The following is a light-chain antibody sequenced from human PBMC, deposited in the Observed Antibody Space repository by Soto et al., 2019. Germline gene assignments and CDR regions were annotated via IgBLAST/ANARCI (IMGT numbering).Light chain of an antibody. CDR1: QSVSSN. CDR3: QQYNNWLT. CDR2: GAS. Sequence: EIVMTQSPATLSVSPGERATLSCRASQSVSSNFAWYQQKPGQAPRLLIYGASTRATGIPARFSGSGSGTQFTLTLSSLQSEEFAVYYCQQYNNWLTFGGGTKVEIK. J-gene: IGKJ4*01. V-gene: IGKV3-15*01.